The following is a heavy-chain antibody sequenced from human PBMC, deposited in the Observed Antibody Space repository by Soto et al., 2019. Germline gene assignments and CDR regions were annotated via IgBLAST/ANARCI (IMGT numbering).Heavy chain of an antibody. V-gene: IGHV3-30-3*01. J-gene: IGHJ4*02. CDR3: ARGYTAAPRTSHFDY. Sequence: QVQLVESGGGVVQPGRSLRLSCAASGFTFSSYAMHCVRQAPGKGLEWLAVISYDGSNEFYADAVKGRFTISRDNSKNTLYLQMNSLRAEDTAVYYCARGYTAAPRTSHFDYWGQGTLVTVSS. D-gene: IGHD6-13*01. CDR2: ISYDGSNE. CDR1: GFTFSSYA.